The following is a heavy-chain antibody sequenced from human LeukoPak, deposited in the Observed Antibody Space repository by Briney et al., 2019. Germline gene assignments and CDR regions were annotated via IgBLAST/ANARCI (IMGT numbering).Heavy chain of an antibody. CDR2: ISYDGSNK. V-gene: IGHV3-30-3*01. Sequence: PGGSLRLSCAASGFTFSSYAMHWVRQAPGKGLEWVAVISYDGSNKYYADSVKGRFTISRDNSKNTLYLQMNSLRAEDTAVYYCARDRNYYDSSGEFDYWGQDSLDPVSS. J-gene: IGHJ4*02. CDR3: ARDRNYYDSSGEFDY. CDR1: GFTFSSYA. D-gene: IGHD3-22*01.